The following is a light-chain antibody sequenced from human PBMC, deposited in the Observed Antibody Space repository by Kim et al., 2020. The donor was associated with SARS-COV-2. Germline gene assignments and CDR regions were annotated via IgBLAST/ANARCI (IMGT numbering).Light chain of an antibody. Sequence: SSELTQDPAVSVALGQTVGITCQGDSLRSYYASCYQQKPGQAPVLVIYGKNNRPSGIPDRFSGSSSGNTASLTITGAQAEDEADYYCNSRDSSGNHYVFGTGTKVTVL. CDR2: GKN. V-gene: IGLV3-19*01. J-gene: IGLJ1*01. CDR3: NSRDSSGNHYV. CDR1: SLRSYY.